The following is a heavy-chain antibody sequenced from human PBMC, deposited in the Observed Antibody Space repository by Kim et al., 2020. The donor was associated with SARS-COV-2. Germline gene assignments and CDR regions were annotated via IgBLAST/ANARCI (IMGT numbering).Heavy chain of an antibody. V-gene: IGHV3-73*01. CDR1: GFIFSGSA. CDR3: TRFPGTRLVSWAAFD. J-gene: IGHJ3*02. CDR2: IRSKANSYAT. Sequence: GGSLRLSCAASGFIFSGSAMHWVRQASGKGLEWVGRIRSKANSYATAYAASVKGRITISRDDSKTTTYLQMNSLKTEDTALYYCTRFPGTRLVSWAAFD. D-gene: IGHD1-1*01.